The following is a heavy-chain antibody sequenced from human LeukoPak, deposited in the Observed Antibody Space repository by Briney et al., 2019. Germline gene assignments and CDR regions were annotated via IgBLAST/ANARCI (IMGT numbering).Heavy chain of an antibody. CDR3: ARGPHYYDSSGYYYRLLDY. D-gene: IGHD3-22*01. CDR1: GFTFSSYA. Sequence: SGGSLRLSCAASGFTFSSYAMHWVRQAPGKGLEWVAVISYDGSNKYYADSVKGRFTISRDNSKNTLYLQMNSLRAEDTAVYYCARGPHYYDSSGYYYRLLDYWGRGTLVTVSS. J-gene: IGHJ4*02. V-gene: IGHV3-30-3*01. CDR2: ISYDGSNK.